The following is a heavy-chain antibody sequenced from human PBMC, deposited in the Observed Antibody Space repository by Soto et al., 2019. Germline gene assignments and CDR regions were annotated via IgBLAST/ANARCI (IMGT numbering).Heavy chain of an antibody. CDR1: GYSFTTYW. V-gene: IGHV5-51*01. CDR3: ARVPDSSLGAMDV. D-gene: IGHD6-19*01. Sequence: GESLKISCKGSGYSFTTYWIGWVRQLPGQGLEWMGVMFPGDSDTRYSPSFQGQVTMSADPSTNTAYLEWSSLKAADSAMYYCARVPDSSLGAMDVWGQGTTVTVSS. CDR2: MFPGDSDT. J-gene: IGHJ6*02.